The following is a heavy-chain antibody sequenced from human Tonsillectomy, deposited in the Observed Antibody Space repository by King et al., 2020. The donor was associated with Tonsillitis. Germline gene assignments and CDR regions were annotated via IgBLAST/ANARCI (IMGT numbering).Heavy chain of an antibody. CDR1: GFTFNIYN. CDR2: ITSSSGTI. J-gene: IGHJ6*02. CDR3: ARAGSYCSDGSGYSYYTGMDV. Sequence: VQLVESGGGLVQPGGSLRLSCAASGFTFNIYNMNWVRQAPGKGLEWVSYITSSSGTIYYADSLKGRFTISRDNAKNSLYLHMNSLRAEDTAVYYCARAGSYCSDGSGYSYYTGMDVWGQGTTVTVSS. D-gene: IGHD2-15*01. V-gene: IGHV3-48*01.